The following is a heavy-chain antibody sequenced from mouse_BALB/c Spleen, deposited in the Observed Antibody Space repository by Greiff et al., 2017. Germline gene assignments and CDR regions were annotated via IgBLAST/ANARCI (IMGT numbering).Heavy chain of an antibody. CDR3: ARERDYGSSFYWYFDV. CDR1: GFTFSDYY. Sequence: DVKLVESGGGLVKPGGSLKLSCAASGFTFSDYYMYWVRQTPEKRLEWVATISDGGSYTYYPDSVKGRFTISRDNAKNNLYLQMSSLKSEDTAMYYCARERDYGSSFYWYFDVWGAGTTVTVSA. D-gene: IGHD1-1*01. V-gene: IGHV5-4*02. CDR2: ISDGGSYT. J-gene: IGHJ1*01.